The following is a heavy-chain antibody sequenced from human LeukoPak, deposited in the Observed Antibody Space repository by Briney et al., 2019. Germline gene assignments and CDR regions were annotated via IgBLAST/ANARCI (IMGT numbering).Heavy chain of an antibody. J-gene: IGHJ4*02. CDR2: VSSTSKTT. CDR3: ASRPLSGRSTWYTLDF. Sequence: PGGSLRLSCATSGFTSTSYSINWVRQAPGKGLEWISYVSSTSKTTYYAASVKGRVTFSRDDADNSLYLQMNSLRVEDTGIYYCASRPLSGRSTWYTLDFWGQGVLVTVSS. V-gene: IGHV3-48*04. D-gene: IGHD6-13*01. CDR1: GFTSTSYS.